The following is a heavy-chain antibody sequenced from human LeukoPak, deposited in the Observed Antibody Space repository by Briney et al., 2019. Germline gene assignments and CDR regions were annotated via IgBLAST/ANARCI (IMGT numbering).Heavy chain of an antibody. CDR2: IGGSGGST. J-gene: IGHJ4*02. V-gene: IGHV3-23*01. CDR1: GFIFSSYS. Sequence: GGSLRLSCAASGFIFSSYSMNWVRQAPGKGLEWVSGIGGSGGSTYYADSVKGRFTISRDNSKNTLYLQMNSLRAEDTAVYYCAKSRITVQPGGFDYWGQGTLVTVSS. D-gene: IGHD3-16*01. CDR3: AKSRITVQPGGFDY.